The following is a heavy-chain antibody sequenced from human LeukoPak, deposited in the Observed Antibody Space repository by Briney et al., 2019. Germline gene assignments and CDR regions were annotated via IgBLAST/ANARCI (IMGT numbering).Heavy chain of an antibody. CDR1: GGSISSSSYY. J-gene: IGHJ5*02. V-gene: IGHV4-39*01. CDR2: MYEAGIT. CDR3: ARHLGYSSRSRFDP. Sequence: SETLSLTCTVSGGSISSSSYYWGWIRQPPGKGLEWIGTMYEAGITYYNPSLKSRVTISVDTSNNQFSLKLTSVTAADTAVYHCARHLGYSSRSRFDPWGQGTLVTVSS. D-gene: IGHD6-19*01.